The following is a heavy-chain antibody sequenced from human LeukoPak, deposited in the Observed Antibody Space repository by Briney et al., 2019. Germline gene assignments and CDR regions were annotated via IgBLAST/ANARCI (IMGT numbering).Heavy chain of an antibody. CDR2: INAGNGNT. D-gene: IGHD3-10*01. CDR3: ARSPLGSLSLYYFDY. V-gene: IGHV1-3*01. CDR1: GYTFTSYA. Sequence: ASVKVSCKASGYTFTSYAMHWVRQAPGQRLEWMGWINAGNGNTKYSQKFQGRVTITRDTSASTAYMELSSLRSEDTAVYYCARSPLGSLSLYYFDYWGQGTLVTVSS. J-gene: IGHJ4*02.